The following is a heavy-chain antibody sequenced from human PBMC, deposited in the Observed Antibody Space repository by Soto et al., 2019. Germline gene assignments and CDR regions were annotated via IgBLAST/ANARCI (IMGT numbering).Heavy chain of an antibody. CDR1: GGSISSYY. J-gene: IGHJ5*02. V-gene: IGHV4-59*08. Sequence: SETLSLTCTVSGGSISSYYWSWIRQPPGKGLEWIGYIYYSGSTNYNPSLKSRVTISVDTSKNQFSLKLSSVTAADTAVYYCARHSGKSRLWFGELLNWFDPWGQGTLVTVPS. CDR2: IYYSGST. D-gene: IGHD3-10*01. CDR3: ARHSGKSRLWFGELLNWFDP.